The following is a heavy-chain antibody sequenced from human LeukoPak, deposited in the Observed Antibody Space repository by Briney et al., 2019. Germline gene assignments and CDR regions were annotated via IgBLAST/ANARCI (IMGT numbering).Heavy chain of an antibody. CDR1: GFTFTSYG. Sequence: PGGSLRLSCAASGFTFTSYGMHWVRQAPGKGLEWVAFIRYDGSNKYYVDSVKGRFTISRDNSKNTLNLQMNSLRAEDTAVYYCAKDPTHFRVWDDYASIGLSYWGQGTLVTVSS. CDR3: AKDPTHFRVWDDYASIGLSY. J-gene: IGHJ4*02. V-gene: IGHV3-30*02. D-gene: IGHD4/OR15-4a*01. CDR2: IRYDGSNK.